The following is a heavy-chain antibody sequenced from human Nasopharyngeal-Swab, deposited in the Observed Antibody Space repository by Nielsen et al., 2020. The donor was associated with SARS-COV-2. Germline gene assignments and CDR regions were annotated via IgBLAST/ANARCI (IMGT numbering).Heavy chain of an antibody. D-gene: IGHD3-9*01. J-gene: IGHJ4*02. CDR1: GFTLNNHG. V-gene: IGHV3-30*18. Sequence: GESLRLSCAASGFTLNNHGMHWVRQAPGRGLEWVAVISYEGSLKNYADSVKGRFTISRDNSKSTLYLQMNRLRVEDTAVYYCAKRGAFLEILTGYPPIDYWGVGTLVIVSS. CDR2: ISYEGSLK. CDR3: AKRGAFLEILTGYPPIDY.